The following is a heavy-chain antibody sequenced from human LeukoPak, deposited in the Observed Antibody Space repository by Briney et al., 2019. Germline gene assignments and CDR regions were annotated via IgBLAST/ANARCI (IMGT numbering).Heavy chain of an antibody. Sequence: SETLPLTCTVSGGSISSSSYYWGWIRQPPGKGLEWIGSIYYSGSTYYNPSLKSRVTISVDTSKNQFSLNLSSVTAADTAVYYCAREHGDDYGDRRLDYWGQGTLVTVSS. CDR3: AREHGDDYGDRRLDY. D-gene: IGHD4-17*01. J-gene: IGHJ4*02. CDR2: IYYSGST. V-gene: IGHV4-39*07. CDR1: GGSISSSSYY.